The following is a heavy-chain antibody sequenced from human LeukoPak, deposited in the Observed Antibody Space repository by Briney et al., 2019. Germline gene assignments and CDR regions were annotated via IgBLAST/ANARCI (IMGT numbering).Heavy chain of an antibody. J-gene: IGHJ6*02. CDR3: AKSLGYCSVGSCYWSLGYYYYGMDV. CDR2: ISGDGGST. V-gene: IGHV3-43*02. CDR1: GFTFHDYA. D-gene: IGHD2-15*01. Sequence: PGGSLRLSCAASGFTFHDYAMHWVRQAPGKGLEWVSLISGDGGSTYYADSVKGRFTISRDNSKNSLYLQMNSLRTEDTALYYCAKSLGYCSVGSCYWSLGYYYYGMDVWGQGTTVTVSS.